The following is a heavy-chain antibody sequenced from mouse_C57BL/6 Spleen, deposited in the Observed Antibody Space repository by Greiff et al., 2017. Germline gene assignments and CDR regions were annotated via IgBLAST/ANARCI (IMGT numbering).Heavy chain of an antibody. Sequence: EVQLHESGPGLVKPSQSLSLTCSVTGYSITSGYYWNWIRQFPGNKLEWMGYISYDGSNNYNPSLKNRISITRDTSKNQFFLKLNSVTTEDTATYYCAKTYYYGSSYAMDYWGQGTSVTVSS. J-gene: IGHJ4*01. D-gene: IGHD1-1*01. CDR2: ISYDGSN. CDR3: AKTYYYGSSYAMDY. V-gene: IGHV3-6*01. CDR1: GYSITSGYY.